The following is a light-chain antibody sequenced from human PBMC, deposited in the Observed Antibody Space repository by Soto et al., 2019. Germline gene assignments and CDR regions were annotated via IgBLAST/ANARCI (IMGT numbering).Light chain of an antibody. V-gene: IGLV2-23*01. Sequence: QSVLTQPASVSGSPGQSITISCTGTSSDVGSYNLVSRYQQHPGKAPKLMIYEGSKRPSGVSNRFSGSKSGNTASLTISGLQAEDEADYYCCSYAGTLYVFGTGTKVTVL. CDR3: CSYAGTLYV. CDR2: EGS. J-gene: IGLJ1*01. CDR1: SSDVGSYNL.